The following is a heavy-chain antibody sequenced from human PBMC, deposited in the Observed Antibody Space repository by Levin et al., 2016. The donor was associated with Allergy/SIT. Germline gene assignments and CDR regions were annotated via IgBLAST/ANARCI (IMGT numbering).Heavy chain of an antibody. V-gene: IGHV1-46*01. D-gene: IGHD3-10*01. CDR2: INPSGGST. Sequence: WVRQAPGQGLEWMGIINPSGGSTSYAQKFQGRVTMTRDTSTSTAYMELSSLRSEDTAVYYCARDLGPKGGYGMDVWGQGTTVTVSS. CDR3: ARDLGPKGGYGMDV. J-gene: IGHJ6*02.